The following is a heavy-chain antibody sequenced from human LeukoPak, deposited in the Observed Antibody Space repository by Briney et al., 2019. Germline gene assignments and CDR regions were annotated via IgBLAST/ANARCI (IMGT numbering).Heavy chain of an antibody. CDR1: GFTFTSYG. V-gene: IGHV3-33*03. J-gene: IGHJ4*02. Sequence: GGSLRLSCVASGFTFTSYGMHWVRQAPGKGLEWVAVIWYDGSDKYYADSVKGRFTISRDNSKNTLYLQMNSLRAEGTAVYYCATDQGIYWGQGTLVTVSS. CDR3: ATDQGIY. CDR2: IWYDGSDK.